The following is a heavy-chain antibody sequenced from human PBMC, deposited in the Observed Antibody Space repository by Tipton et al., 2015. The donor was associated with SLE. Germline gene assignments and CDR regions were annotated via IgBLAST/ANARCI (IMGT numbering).Heavy chain of an antibody. CDR1: GYTFTGYY. CDR2: INPNSGGT. Sequence: QLVQSGAEVKKPGASVKVSCKASGYTFTGYYMHWVRQAPGQGLEWVGWINPNSGGTNYAQKFQGRVTMTRDTSFSTAYMELSRLRYDDTAVYYCARVRGDSGYDDFDYWGQGTLVTVSS. D-gene: IGHD5-12*01. J-gene: IGHJ4*02. CDR3: ARVRGDSGYDDFDY. V-gene: IGHV1-2*02.